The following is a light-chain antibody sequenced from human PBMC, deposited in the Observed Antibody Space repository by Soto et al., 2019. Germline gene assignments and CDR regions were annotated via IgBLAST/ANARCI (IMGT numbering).Light chain of an antibody. CDR3: QQYYSTPYT. V-gene: IGKV4-1*01. CDR1: PSVLYTSNNKNY. J-gene: IGKJ2*01. Sequence: IVMTQSPDSLAESLGERATINCKSSPSVLYTSNNKNYLAWYQQKPGQPPKLLIYWASTRESGVPDRFSGSGSGTDFTLTISSLQAEDVAVYYCQQYYSTPYTFGRGTKLEIK. CDR2: WAS.